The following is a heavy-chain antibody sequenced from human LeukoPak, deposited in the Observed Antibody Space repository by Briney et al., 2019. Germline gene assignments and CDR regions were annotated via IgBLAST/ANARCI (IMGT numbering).Heavy chain of an antibody. CDR3: ARDRRTIAYCGGDCYSGAFDI. CDR1: GGTFISYA. Sequence: SVTVSCTASGGTFISYAISWVRQAPGQGLEWMGGIIPIFGTANYAQKFQGRVTITADESTSTAYMELSSLRSEDTAVYYCARDRRTIAYCGGDCYSGAFDIWGQGTMVTVSS. CDR2: IIPIFGTA. V-gene: IGHV1-69*13. D-gene: IGHD2-21*02. J-gene: IGHJ3*02.